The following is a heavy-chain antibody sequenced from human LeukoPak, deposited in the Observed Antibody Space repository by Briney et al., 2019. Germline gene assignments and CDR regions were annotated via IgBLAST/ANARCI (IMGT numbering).Heavy chain of an antibody. J-gene: IGHJ6*02. CDR2: IYYSGGT. CDR3: ARDHSYYGSGYYYGMDV. D-gene: IGHD3-10*01. CDR1: GGSISSYY. V-gene: IGHV4-59*01. Sequence: SETLSLTCTVSGGSISSYYWSWIRQPPGKGLEWIGYIYYSGGTNYNPSLKSRVTISVDTSKNQFSLKLSSVTAADTAVYYCARDHSYYGSGYYYGMDVWGQGTTVTVSS.